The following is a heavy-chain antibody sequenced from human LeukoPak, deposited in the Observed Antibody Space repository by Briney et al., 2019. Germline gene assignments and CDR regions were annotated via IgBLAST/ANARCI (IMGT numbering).Heavy chain of an antibody. CDR1: GYSISSGYY. Sequence: SETLSLTCTVSGYSISSGYYWGWIRPPPGKGLEWIGSIYHSGSTYYNPSLKSRVTISVDTSKNQFSLKLSSVTAADTAVYYCAVKRGYFDYWGQGTLVTVSS. J-gene: IGHJ4*02. CDR3: AVKRGYFDY. V-gene: IGHV4-38-2*02. CDR2: IYHSGST.